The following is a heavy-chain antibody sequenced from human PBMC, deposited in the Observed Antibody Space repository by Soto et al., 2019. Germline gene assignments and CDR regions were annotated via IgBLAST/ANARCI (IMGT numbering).Heavy chain of an antibody. J-gene: IGHJ4*02. D-gene: IGHD1-26*01. CDR1: GCSISSSNW. Sequence: PSETLSLTCAVSGCSISSSNWGSWVRQPPGKGLEWIGEIYHSGSTNYNPSLKSRVTISVDKSKNQFSLKLSSVTAADTAVYYCARVESIVGATINYWGQGTLVTVSS. V-gene: IGHV4-4*02. CDR3: ARVESIVGATINY. CDR2: IYHSGST.